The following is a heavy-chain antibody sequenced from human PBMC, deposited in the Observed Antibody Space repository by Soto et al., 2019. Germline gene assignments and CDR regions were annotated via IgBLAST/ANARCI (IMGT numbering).Heavy chain of an antibody. D-gene: IGHD2-15*01. CDR3: ANSRSGQPRLFDY. CDR1: GFTFSSYA. CDR2: ISGSGGST. V-gene: IGHV3-23*01. Sequence: GGSLRLSCAASGFTFSSYAMSWVRQAPGKGLEWVSAISGSGGSTYYADSVKGRFTISRDNSKNTLYLHMNSLRADDTAVYYCANSRSGQPRLFDYWGQGTMVTVSS. J-gene: IGHJ4*02.